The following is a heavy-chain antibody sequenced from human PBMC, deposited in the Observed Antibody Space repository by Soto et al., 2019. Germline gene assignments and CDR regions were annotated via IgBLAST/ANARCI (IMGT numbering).Heavy chain of an antibody. CDR1: GGSLSGYY. Sequence: PSETLSLTCAVYGGSLSGYYWSWIRQPPGKGLEWIGEINHSGSTNYNPSLKSRVTISVDTSKNQFSLKMSSVTAADTAVYYCARQPSIAAAATAFDYWGQGTLVTVSS. CDR2: INHSGST. CDR3: ARQPSIAAAATAFDY. J-gene: IGHJ4*02. D-gene: IGHD6-13*01. V-gene: IGHV4-34*01.